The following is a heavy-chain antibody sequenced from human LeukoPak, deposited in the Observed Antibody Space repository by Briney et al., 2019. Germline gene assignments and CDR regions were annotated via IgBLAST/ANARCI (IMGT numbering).Heavy chain of an antibody. CDR3: ARGLVLAAAHGWFDP. CDR2: INHSGST. Sequence: PSETLSLTCAVYGGSFSGYYWSWIRQPPGKGLEWIGEINHSGSTNYNPSLKSRVTISVDTSKNQFSLKLSSVTAADTAVYYCARGLVLAAAHGWFDPWGQGTLVTVSS. J-gene: IGHJ5*02. V-gene: IGHV4-34*01. CDR1: GGSFSGYY. D-gene: IGHD6-13*01.